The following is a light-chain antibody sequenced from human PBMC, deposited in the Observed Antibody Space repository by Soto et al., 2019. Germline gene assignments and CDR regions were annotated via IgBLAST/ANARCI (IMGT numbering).Light chain of an antibody. Sequence: DIQMTQSPSSLSASVGDRVTITCRASQNIARYLNWYQHKPGKAPELLIYAASNLQDGVPSRFSGSGSWTEFTLTISSLQPEDFALYYCQQTSTTPASTFGQGTSVDVK. J-gene: IGKJ1*01. V-gene: IGKV1-39*01. CDR1: QNIARY. CDR2: AAS. CDR3: QQTSTTPAST.